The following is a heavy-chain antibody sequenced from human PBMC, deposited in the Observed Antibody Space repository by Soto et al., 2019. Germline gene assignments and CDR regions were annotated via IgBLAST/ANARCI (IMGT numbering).Heavy chain of an antibody. J-gene: IGHJ4*02. CDR2: INPSGGST. V-gene: IGHV1-46*03. CDR1: GYTFTSYY. CDR3: ARDARSDYGDSSLDY. Sequence: ASVKVSCKASGYTFTSYYMHWVRQAPGQGLEWMGIINPSGGSTSYAQKFQGRVTMTRDTSTSTVYMELSSLRSEDTAVYYCARDARSDYGDSSLDYWGQGTLVTVSS. D-gene: IGHD4-17*01.